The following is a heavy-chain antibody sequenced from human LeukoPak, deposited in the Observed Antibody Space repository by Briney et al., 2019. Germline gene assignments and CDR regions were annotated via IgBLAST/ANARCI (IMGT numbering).Heavy chain of an antibody. D-gene: IGHD5-24*01. CDR2: IKPDGIDK. Sequence: GGSLRLSCVGSGFTFRNHWVNWVRQSPRKGREWVANIKPDGIDKYYVDSARGRFTVPRDNAKNSAFLQMNSLRAEDTAIYYCATISAQTFDIWGQGTLVSVSS. V-gene: IGHV3-7*01. CDR1: GFTFRNHW. CDR3: ATISAQTFDI. J-gene: IGHJ3*02.